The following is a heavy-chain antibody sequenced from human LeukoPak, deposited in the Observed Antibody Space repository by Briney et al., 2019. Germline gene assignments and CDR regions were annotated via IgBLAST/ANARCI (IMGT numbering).Heavy chain of an antibody. J-gene: IGHJ3*02. CDR1: GGSISSGGYY. CDR2: IYYSGST. V-gene: IGHV4-31*03. D-gene: IGHD4-17*01. Sequence: PSETLSLTCTVSGGSISSGGYYYTWIRQHPGKGLEYIGYIYYSGSTYYNSSLKSRVAMSVDTSKSQFSLKLSSVTAADTAVYYCARIPPLYGEGIGAFDIWGQGTMVTVSS. CDR3: ARIPPLYGEGIGAFDI.